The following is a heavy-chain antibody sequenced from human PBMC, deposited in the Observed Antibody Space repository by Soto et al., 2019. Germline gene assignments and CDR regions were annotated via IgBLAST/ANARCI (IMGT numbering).Heavy chain of an antibody. CDR3: ARRRWTAVAGYFDY. Sequence: PSETLSLTCAVSGGSISSGGYSWSWIRQPPGKGLEWIGYMYHSGSTYYNPSLKSRVTISVDTSKNQFSLKLSSVTAADTAVYYCARRRWTAVAGYFDYWGQGTLVTVSS. CDR1: GGSISSGGYS. CDR2: MYHSGST. V-gene: IGHV4-30-2*03. D-gene: IGHD6-19*01. J-gene: IGHJ4*02.